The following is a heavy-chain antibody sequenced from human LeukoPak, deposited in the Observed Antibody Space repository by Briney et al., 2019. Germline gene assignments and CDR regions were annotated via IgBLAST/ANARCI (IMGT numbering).Heavy chain of an antibody. Sequence: GGSLRLSCAASGFTFSSYSMNWVRQAPGKGLEWVSYISSSSSTIYYADSVKGRFTISRDNAKNSLYLQMNSLRAEDTAVYYCARGVTTVTYWGQGTLVTVSS. CDR1: GFTFSSYS. J-gene: IGHJ4*02. V-gene: IGHV3-48*01. CDR3: ARGVTTVTY. CDR2: ISSSSSTI. D-gene: IGHD4-17*01.